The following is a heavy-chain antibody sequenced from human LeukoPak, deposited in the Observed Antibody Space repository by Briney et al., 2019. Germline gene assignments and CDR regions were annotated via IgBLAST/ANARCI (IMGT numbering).Heavy chain of an antibody. J-gene: IGHJ4*02. V-gene: IGHV3-23*01. CDR3: GTVRGPDSSRWYSDY. CDR1: GXTFTNYA. Sequence: PGGSLRLSCAASGXTFTNYAINWVRQAPGKGLEWVSAISGRGANTYYADSVKGRFTISRDNSKNTLYLQMNSLRAEDTAVYYCGTVRGPDSSRWYSDYWGQGTLVTVSS. CDR2: ISGRGANT. D-gene: IGHD6-13*01.